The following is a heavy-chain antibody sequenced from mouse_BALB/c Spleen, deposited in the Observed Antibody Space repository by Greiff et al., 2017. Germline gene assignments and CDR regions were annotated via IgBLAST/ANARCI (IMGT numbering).Heavy chain of an antibody. V-gene: IGHV14-3*02. CDR3: GYGNQFAY. D-gene: IGHD2-1*01. CDR1: GFNIKDTY. Sequence: SGAELVKPGASVKLSCTASGFNIKDTYMHWVKQRPEQGLEWIGRIDPANGNTKYDPKFQGKATITADTSSNTAYLQLSSLTSEDTAVYYCGYGNQFAYWGQGTLVTVSA. J-gene: IGHJ3*01. CDR2: IDPANGNT.